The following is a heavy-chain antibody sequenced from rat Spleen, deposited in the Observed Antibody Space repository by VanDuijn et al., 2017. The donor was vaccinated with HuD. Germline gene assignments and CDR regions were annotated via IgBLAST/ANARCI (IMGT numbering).Heavy chain of an antibody. CDR1: GFTFSSFP. Sequence: EVQLVESGGGLVQPGRSLKLSCAASGFTFSSFPMAWVRQAPKKGLEWVASISSGGGGTYYPDSVKGRFTISRDNAKITLYLQMDSLRSEDTASYYCARHHYDGYYHGPVFGVMDAWGQGASVTVSS. CDR2: ISSGGGGT. D-gene: IGHD1-12*03. V-gene: IGHV5-25*01. J-gene: IGHJ4*01. CDR3: ARHHYDGYYHGPVFGVMDA.